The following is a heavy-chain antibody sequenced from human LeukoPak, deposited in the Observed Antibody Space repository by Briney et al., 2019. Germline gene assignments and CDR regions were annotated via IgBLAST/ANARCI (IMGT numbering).Heavy chain of an antibody. J-gene: IGHJ4*02. CDR1: GFTFGLYS. D-gene: IGHD3-22*01. CDR3: AKDRGTMIVVVITGGGFDY. Sequence: PGGSLRLSCAASGFTFGLYSMTWVRQAPGKGLEWVALIDSNSNFMNYADSVKGRFTISRDNAKKSLYLQMNSLRAEDTAVYYCAKDRGTMIVVVITGGGFDYWGQGTLVTVSS. CDR2: IDSNSNFM. V-gene: IGHV3-21*01.